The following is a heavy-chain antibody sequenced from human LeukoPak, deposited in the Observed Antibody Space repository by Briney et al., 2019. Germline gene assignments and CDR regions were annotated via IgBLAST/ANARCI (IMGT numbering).Heavy chain of an antibody. D-gene: IGHD1-26*01. CDR3: ARDAGGSYSGPQYFQH. CDR2: IYHSGST. V-gene: IGHV4-38-2*02. CDR1: GYSISSGYY. J-gene: IGHJ1*01. Sequence: PSETLSLTCTVSGYSISSGYYWGWIRQPPGKGLEWIGSIYHSGSTYYNPSLKSRVTISVDTSKNQFSLKLSSVTAADTAVYYCARDAGGSYSGPQYFQHWGQGTLVTVSS.